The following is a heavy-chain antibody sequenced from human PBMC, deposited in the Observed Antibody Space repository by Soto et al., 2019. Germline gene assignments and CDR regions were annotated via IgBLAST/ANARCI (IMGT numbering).Heavy chain of an antibody. Sequence: GESLKISCKGSGYSFTSYWIGWVRQMPGKGLEWMGIIYPGDSDTRYSPSFQGQVTISADKSISTAYLQWSSLKASDTAMYYCARSSSPPSYYSYGMDVWRPGTTLTVSS. CDR3: ARSSSPPSYYSYGMDV. V-gene: IGHV5-51*01. CDR1: GYSFTSYW. D-gene: IGHD6-13*01. J-gene: IGHJ6*02. CDR2: IYPGDSDT.